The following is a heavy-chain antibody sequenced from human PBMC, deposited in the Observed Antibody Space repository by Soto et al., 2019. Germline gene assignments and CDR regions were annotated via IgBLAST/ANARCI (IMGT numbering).Heavy chain of an antibody. CDR1: GGSISSGGYY. V-gene: IGHV4-31*03. CDR3: ARVKRVAARPSFFFDY. J-gene: IGHJ4*02. D-gene: IGHD6-6*01. CDR2: IYYSGST. Sequence: QVQLQESGPGLVKPSQTLSLTCTVSGGSISSGGYYWSWIRQHPGKGLEWIGYIYYSGSTYYNPSLKSRVTISVDTSKNQFSLKLSSVTAADTAVYYCARVKRVAARPSFFFDYWGQGTLVTVSS.